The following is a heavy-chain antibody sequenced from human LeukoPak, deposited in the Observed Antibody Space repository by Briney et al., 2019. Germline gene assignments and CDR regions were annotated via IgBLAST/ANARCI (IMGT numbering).Heavy chain of an antibody. J-gene: IGHJ4*02. CDR2: ISYDGSNK. Sequence: GGSLRLSCAASGFTFSSYAMHWVRQAPGKGLEWVAVISYDGSNKYYADSVKGRFTISRDNSKNTLYLQMNSLRAEDTAVYYCARDEGYCSSTSCYASDYWGQGTLVTVSS. D-gene: IGHD2-2*01. CDR3: ARDEGYCSSTSCYASDY. CDR1: GFTFSSYA. V-gene: IGHV3-30-3*01.